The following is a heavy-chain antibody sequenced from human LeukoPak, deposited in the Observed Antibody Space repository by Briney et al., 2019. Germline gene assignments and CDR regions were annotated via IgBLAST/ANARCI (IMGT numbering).Heavy chain of an antibody. CDR3: ARARWIQLWNYAFDI. V-gene: IGHV1-2*02. J-gene: IGHJ3*02. CDR1: GYTFTGYY. D-gene: IGHD5-18*01. Sequence: ASVKVSCKASGYTFTGYYMHWVRQAPGQGLEWMGWINPNSGGTNYAQKFQGRVTMTRDTSISTAYMELSSLRSEDTAVYYCARARWIQLWNYAFDIWGQGTMVTVSS. CDR2: INPNSGGT.